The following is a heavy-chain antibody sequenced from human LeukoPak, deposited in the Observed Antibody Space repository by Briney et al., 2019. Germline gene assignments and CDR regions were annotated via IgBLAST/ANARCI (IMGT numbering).Heavy chain of an antibody. CDR1: GFTFSSYE. V-gene: IGHV3-48*03. CDR3: ARSDFRYYYYMDV. CDR2: ISSSGSTT. D-gene: IGHD2/OR15-2a*01. J-gene: IGHJ6*03. Sequence: GGSLRLSCAASGFTFSSYEMNWVRQAPGKGLEWVSYISSSGSTTYYADSVKGRFTISRDNAKNSLYLQMNSLRAEDTAVYYCARSDFRYYYYMDVWGKGTTVTISS.